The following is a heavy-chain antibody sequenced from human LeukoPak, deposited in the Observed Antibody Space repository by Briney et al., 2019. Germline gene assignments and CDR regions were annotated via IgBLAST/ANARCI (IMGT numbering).Heavy chain of an antibody. Sequence: SETLCLTCTVSGGSISSYYWSWIRQPPEKGLEWIGYIYYSGSTNYNPSLKSRVTLSVDTSKNQFSLKLSSVTAADTAVYFCARRGGSGWSYFDYWGQGNPGHRLL. V-gene: IGHV4-59*08. D-gene: IGHD6-19*01. CDR1: GGSISSYY. J-gene: IGHJ4*02. CDR2: IYYSGST. CDR3: ARRGGSGWSYFDY.